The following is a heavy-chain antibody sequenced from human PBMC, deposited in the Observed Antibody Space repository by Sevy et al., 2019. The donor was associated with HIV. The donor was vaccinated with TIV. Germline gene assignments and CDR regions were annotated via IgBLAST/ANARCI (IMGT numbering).Heavy chain of an antibody. CDR2: IRSKGNSYAT. J-gene: IGHJ4*02. D-gene: IGHD6-13*01. V-gene: IGHV3-73*01. CDR3: TRGGARDSSSWYDYFDY. CDR1: EFTFSGSA. Sequence: GGSLRLSCAASEFTFSGSAKQWVRQASGKGLEWVGRIRSKGNSYATAYAASVKGRFTISRDDSKNTVYLQMNSLKTEDTAVYYCTRGGARDSSSWYDYFDYWGQGTLVTVSS.